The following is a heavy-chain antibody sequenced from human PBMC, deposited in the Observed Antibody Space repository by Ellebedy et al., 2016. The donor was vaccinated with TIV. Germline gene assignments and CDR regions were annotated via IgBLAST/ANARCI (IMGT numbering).Heavy chain of an antibody. CDR3: ARGRVNDSSGYWYYFDY. D-gene: IGHD3-22*01. V-gene: IGHV4-34*01. J-gene: IGHJ4*02. CDR2: INHSGST. Sequence: SETLSLTXAVYGGSFSGYYWSWIRQPPGKGLEWIGEINHSGSTNYNPSLKSRVTISVDTSKNQFSLKLSSVTAADTAVYYCARGRVNDSSGYWYYFDYWGQGTLVTVSS. CDR1: GGSFSGYY.